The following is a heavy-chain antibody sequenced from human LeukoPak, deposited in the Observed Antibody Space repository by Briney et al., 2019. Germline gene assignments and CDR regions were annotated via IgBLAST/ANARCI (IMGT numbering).Heavy chain of an antibody. CDR1: GFTFSDYY. D-gene: IGHD4-23*01. V-gene: IGHV3-11*01. Sequence: GGSLRLSCTASGFTFSDYYMSWIRQTPGKGLEWLSYISTLDNTIQYADSVKGRFTISRDNTNNSVFPRMNNLRAEDSAIYYCAREARWAYYFDYWGQGSLVTVSS. CDR3: AREARWAYYFDY. CDR2: ISTLDNTI. J-gene: IGHJ4*02.